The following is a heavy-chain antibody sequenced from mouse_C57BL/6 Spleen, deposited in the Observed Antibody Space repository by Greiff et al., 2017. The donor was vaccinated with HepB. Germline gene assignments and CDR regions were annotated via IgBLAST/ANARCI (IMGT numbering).Heavy chain of an antibody. CDR3: ARDLDSSGPHWYAMDY. CDR1: GYTFTSYW. CDR2: INPSNGGT. V-gene: IGHV1-53*01. D-gene: IGHD3-2*02. Sequence: QVQLQQPGTELVKPGASVKLSCKASGYTFTSYWMHWVKQRPGQGLEWIGNINPSNGGTNYNEKFKSKATLTVDKSSSTAYMQLSSLTSEDSAVYYCARDLDSSGPHWYAMDYWGQGTSVTVSS. J-gene: IGHJ4*01.